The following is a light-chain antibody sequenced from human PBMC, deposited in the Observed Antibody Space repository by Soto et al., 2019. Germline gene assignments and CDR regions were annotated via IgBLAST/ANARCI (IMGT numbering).Light chain of an antibody. CDR1: QDIGKY. CDR3: QQYDNLPRT. CDR2: DAS. V-gene: IGKV1-33*01. J-gene: IGKJ2*02. Sequence: DIQLTPSPSSLSASVGDRVTITCQASQDIGKYLNWYQHKPGKAPKLLLYDASTLHTGVPSRFCGSGSGTHFTFTISSLQPEDIATYYCQQYDNLPRTFGQGTKLDVK.